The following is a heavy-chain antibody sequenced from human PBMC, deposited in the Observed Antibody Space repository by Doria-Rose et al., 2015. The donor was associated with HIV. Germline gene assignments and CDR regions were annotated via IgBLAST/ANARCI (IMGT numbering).Heavy chain of an antibody. CDR1: GYTFTSYG. CDR2: IGVYNGNT. J-gene: IGHJ5*01. V-gene: IGHV1-18*04. Sequence: QVQLVQSGPEVKKPGASVKVSCTASGYTFTSYGISWVRQAPGQGLEWMGWIGVYNGNTIHAQTLQGRVTMTTDTSTSTAYVELRSLRSDDTAVYYCARDALGATPFDSWGQGTLVTVS. CDR3: ARDALGATPFDS. D-gene: IGHD1-26*01.